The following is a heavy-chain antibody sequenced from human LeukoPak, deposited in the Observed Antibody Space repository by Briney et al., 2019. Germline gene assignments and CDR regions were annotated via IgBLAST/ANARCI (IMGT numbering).Heavy chain of an antibody. V-gene: IGHV4-59*01. Sequence: PSETLSLTCTVSGGSISSYYWSWIRQPAGKGLEWIGYIYYSGSTNYNPSLKSRVTISVDTSKNQFSLKLSSVTAADTAVYYCARCIVGATTSFDYWGQGTLVTVSS. CDR3: ARCIVGATTSFDY. CDR2: IYYSGST. D-gene: IGHD1-26*01. CDR1: GGSISSYY. J-gene: IGHJ4*02.